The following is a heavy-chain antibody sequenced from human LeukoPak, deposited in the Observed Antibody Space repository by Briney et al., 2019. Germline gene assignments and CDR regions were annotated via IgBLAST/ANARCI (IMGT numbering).Heavy chain of an antibody. CDR2: MYTDGST. CDR1: SGSISSDNHY. J-gene: IGHJ4*02. Sequence: SQTLSLTCTVSSGSISSDNHYWSWIRQPAGKGLEWIGRMYTDGSTNYNPSLKSRVTISVDTSKNQFSLKLSSVTAADTAVYYCARRDYDILTGWDYWGQGTLVTVPS. D-gene: IGHD3-9*01. CDR3: ARRDYDILTGWDY. V-gene: IGHV4-61*02.